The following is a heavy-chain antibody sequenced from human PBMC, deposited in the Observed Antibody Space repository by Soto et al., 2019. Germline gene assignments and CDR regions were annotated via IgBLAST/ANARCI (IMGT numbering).Heavy chain of an antibody. D-gene: IGHD3-22*01. Sequence: QITLKESGPTLVKPTQTLTLTCIFSGFSLDTRGVGVGWIRQPPGKALEWLAVIYWDDDKRYSPSLKSRLTIPKDTSKTQVVLTMTHMVPVDTATCYCAHDSRGYYGLDYWGQGTLVTVSS. V-gene: IGHV2-5*02. J-gene: IGHJ4*02. CDR2: IYWDDDK. CDR1: GFSLDTRGVG. CDR3: AHDSRGYYGLDY.